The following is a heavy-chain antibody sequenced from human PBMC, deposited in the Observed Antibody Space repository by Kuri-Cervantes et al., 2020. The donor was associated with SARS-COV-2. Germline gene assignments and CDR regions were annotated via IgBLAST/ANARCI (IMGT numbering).Heavy chain of an antibody. Sequence: ASVKVSCKASGYTFTSYGISWVRQAPGQGLEWMGWISAYSGGTNYAQKFQGRVTMTRDTSISTAYMELSRLRSDDTAVYYCARAFKYGHIWFGELTNAFDIWGQGTMVTVSS. V-gene: IGHV1-2*02. CDR1: GYTFTSYG. CDR2: ISAYSGGT. D-gene: IGHD3-10*01. CDR3: ARAFKYGHIWFGELTNAFDI. J-gene: IGHJ3*02.